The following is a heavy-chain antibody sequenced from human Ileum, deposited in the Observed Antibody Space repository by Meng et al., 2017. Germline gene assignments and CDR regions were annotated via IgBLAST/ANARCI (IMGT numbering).Heavy chain of an antibody. J-gene: IGHJ5*02. CDR2: IYHSGVT. D-gene: IGHD3-22*01. Sequence: QVHLRQSGPGLVKPSQTLSLTCTVSGGSIRGGYYLWSWIRQHPEKGLEWIGYIYHSGVTYYSPSLKSRLTISVDTSKNQFSLKLSSVTAADTAIYYCARGVVTYYDSSTLTWFDPWGQGALVTVSS. V-gene: IGHV4-31*03. CDR3: ARGVVTYYDSSTLTWFDP. CDR1: GGSIRGGYYL.